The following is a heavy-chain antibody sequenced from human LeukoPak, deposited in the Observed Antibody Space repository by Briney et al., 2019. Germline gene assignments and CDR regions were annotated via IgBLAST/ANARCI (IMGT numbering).Heavy chain of an antibody. CDR1: GGSISSSSSY. CDR3: AGRSLTIFGVVTSWVYYFDH. V-gene: IGHV4-39*01. Sequence: PSETLSLTCTVSGGSISSSSSYWGWIRQPPGKGLEWIGSIYYSGSTSYNPSLKSRVTISVDRSKNQFSLKLSSVTAADTAVYYCAGRSLTIFGVVTSWVYYFDHWGQGTLVTVPS. CDR2: IYYSGST. J-gene: IGHJ4*02. D-gene: IGHD3-3*01.